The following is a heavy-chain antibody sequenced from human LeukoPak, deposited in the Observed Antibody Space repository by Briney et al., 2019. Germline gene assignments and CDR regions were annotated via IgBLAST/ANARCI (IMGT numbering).Heavy chain of an antibody. J-gene: IGHJ4*02. D-gene: IGHD3-3*01. CDR3: VRDRHNEYDSERHFDY. CDR1: GGSISSYY. V-gene: IGHV4-59*01. Sequence: SETLSLTCTVSGGSISSYYWSWIRQPPGKGLEWIGYIYYSGSTNYNPSLKSRVTISVDTSKNQFSLKLSSVTAADTAIYYCVRDRHNEYDSERHFDYWGQGTLVTVSS. CDR2: IYYSGST.